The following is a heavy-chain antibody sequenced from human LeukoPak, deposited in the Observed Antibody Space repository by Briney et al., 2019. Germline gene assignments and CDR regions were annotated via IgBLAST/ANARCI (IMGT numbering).Heavy chain of an antibody. D-gene: IGHD3-16*02. J-gene: IGHJ4*02. CDR3: ARDRSGSLDFEY. CDR2: LYPSGSS. V-gene: IGHV4-4*07. CDR1: GASISPYY. Sequence: PSETLSLTCTVSGASISPYYWNWIRQPAGKGLEWIGRLYPSGSSDYNPSLKSRVSISVGTSNNQFSLRVTSVTAADTAIYYCARDRSGSLDFEYWGQGILVTVSA.